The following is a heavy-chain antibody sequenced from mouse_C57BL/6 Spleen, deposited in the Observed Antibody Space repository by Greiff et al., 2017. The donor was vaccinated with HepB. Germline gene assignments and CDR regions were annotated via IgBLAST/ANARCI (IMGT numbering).Heavy chain of an antibody. D-gene: IGHD1-1*01. V-gene: IGHV1-53*01. CDR2: INPSNGGT. Sequence: VQLQQSGTELVKPGASVKLSCKASGYTFTSYWMHWVKQRPGQGLEWIGNINPSNGGTNYNEKFKSKATLTVDKSSSTAYMQLSSLTSEDSAVYYCARGDYYGSSWYFDVWGTGTTVTVSS. J-gene: IGHJ1*03. CDR3: ARGDYYGSSWYFDV. CDR1: GYTFTSYW.